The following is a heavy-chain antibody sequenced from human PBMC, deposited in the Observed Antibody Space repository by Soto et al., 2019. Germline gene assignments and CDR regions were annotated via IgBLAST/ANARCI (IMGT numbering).Heavy chain of an antibody. CDR3: ARTPTPPDNYYDSCGYRSYRYYCCMDF. CDR2: TCCRSKWYN. D-gene: IGHD3-22*01. CDR1: GDSVSSYSAA. Sequence: PPQTLSLTCAISGDSVSSYSAAWIWISQSTSRGLDLLGRTCCRSKWYNDYAVSVKSRITINPNTSKNQFSLQLNSVTPADSSVYYRARTPTPPDNYYDSCGYRSYRYYCCMDFWGQGTNVTVPS. V-gene: IGHV6-1*01. J-gene: IGHJ6*02.